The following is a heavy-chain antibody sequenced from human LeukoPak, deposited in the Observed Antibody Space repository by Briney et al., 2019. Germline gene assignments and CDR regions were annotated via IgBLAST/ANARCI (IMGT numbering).Heavy chain of an antibody. CDR2: IKRDGSEK. J-gene: IGHJ4*02. Sequence: GGSLRLACAASGFTFDDYAMHWVRQAPGKGLEWMANIKRDGSEKYYVDSVKGRFIISRDNAKNSLYLQMNSLRDEDTAVYYCAREPREWEQQSFDYWGQGTLVTVSS. CDR1: GFTFDDYA. V-gene: IGHV3-7*01. D-gene: IGHD1-26*01. CDR3: AREPREWEQQSFDY.